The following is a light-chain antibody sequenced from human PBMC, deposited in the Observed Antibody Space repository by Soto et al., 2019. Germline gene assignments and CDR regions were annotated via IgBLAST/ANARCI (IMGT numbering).Light chain of an antibody. CDR2: EVS. J-gene: IGLJ3*02. CDR3: SSYAGSNNLNWL. V-gene: IGLV2-8*01. CDR1: SSDVGGYNF. Sequence: QSALTQPPSASGSPGQSVTVSCTGTSSDVGGYNFVSWYQQHPGEAPKLMIYEVSKRPSGVPDRFSGSKSGNTASLTVSGLQAEDEADYYCSSYAGSNNLNWLFGGGTKPTVL.